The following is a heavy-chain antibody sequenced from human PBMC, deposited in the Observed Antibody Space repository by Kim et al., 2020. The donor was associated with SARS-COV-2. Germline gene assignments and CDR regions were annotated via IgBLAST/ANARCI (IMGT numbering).Heavy chain of an antibody. Sequence: GGSLRLSCAASGFTFSSYGMHWVRQAPGTGLEWVAVISYDGSNKYYADSVKGRFTISRDNSTNTLYLQMNSLGAEATAVYYCASNRNYYGSGSYILDYWGQGTLVTVSS. CDR2: ISYDGSNK. CDR1: GFTFSSYG. J-gene: IGHJ4*02. D-gene: IGHD3-10*01. CDR3: ASNRNYYGSGSYILDY. V-gene: IGHV3-30*03.